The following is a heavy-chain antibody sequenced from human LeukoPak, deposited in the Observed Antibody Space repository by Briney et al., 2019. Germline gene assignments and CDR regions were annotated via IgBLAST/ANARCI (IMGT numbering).Heavy chain of an antibody. D-gene: IGHD1-26*01. J-gene: IGHJ6*02. Sequence: ASVNVSCKASGYTFTGYYMHWVRQAPGQGLEWMGRINPNSGGTNYAQKFQGRVTMTRDTSISTAYMELSRLRSDDTAVYYCARDPPLEWELLQGGSGMDVWDQGTTVTVSS. CDR2: INPNSGGT. V-gene: IGHV1-2*06. CDR1: GYTFTGYY. CDR3: ARDPPLEWELLQGGSGMDV.